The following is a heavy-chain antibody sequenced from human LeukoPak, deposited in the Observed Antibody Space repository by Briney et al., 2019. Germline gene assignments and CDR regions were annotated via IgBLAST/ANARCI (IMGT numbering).Heavy chain of an antibody. Sequence: SETLSLTCTVSGGSISSYYWSWIRQPPGKGLEWIGYIYYSGSTNYNPSLKSRVTISVDTSKNQFSLKLSSVTAADTAVYYCASLTSNGYYYDGMDVWGQGTTVTVSS. CDR1: GGSISSYY. D-gene: IGHD3-16*01. CDR2: IYYSGST. J-gene: IGHJ6*02. CDR3: ASLTSNGYYYDGMDV. V-gene: IGHV4-59*01.